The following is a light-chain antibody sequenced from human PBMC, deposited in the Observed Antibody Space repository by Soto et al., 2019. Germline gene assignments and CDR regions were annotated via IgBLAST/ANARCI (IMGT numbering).Light chain of an antibody. Sequence: EIVMTQSPATLSVFPGERATLSSRASQSVSSNLALYQHKPRQAPRLLTYGASTRATGIPARFSGSGSGTDFILTISSLEPEDFAIYYCQQRSNWITFGQGTRLEI. CDR2: GAS. V-gene: IGKV3-11*01. J-gene: IGKJ5*01. CDR3: QQRSNWIT. CDR1: QSVSSN.